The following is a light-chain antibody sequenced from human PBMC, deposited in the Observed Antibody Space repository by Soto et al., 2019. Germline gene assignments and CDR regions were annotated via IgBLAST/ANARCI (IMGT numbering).Light chain of an antibody. CDR3: QSDDSTLRV. CDR2: GND. Sequence: QSALTQPPSVSGAPGQRVTISCTGSNSNIGAGYDVHWYQQLPGTAPKLLIFGNDNRPSGVPDRFSGSKSGTSASLAISGLQAEDEADYFCQSDDSTLRVFGTGTKLTVL. V-gene: IGLV1-40*01. CDR1: NSNIGAGYD. J-gene: IGLJ1*01.